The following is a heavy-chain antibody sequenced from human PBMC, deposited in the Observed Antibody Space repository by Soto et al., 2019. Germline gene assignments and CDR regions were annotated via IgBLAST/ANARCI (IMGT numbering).Heavy chain of an antibody. CDR2: ISAYNGNT. J-gene: IGHJ3*02. CDR1: GYTFTSYG. CDR3: ASLGVGYCSSTSCYDAFDI. D-gene: IGHD2-2*03. V-gene: IGHV1-18*01. Sequence: QVQLVQSGAEVKKPGASVKVSCKASGYTFTSYGISWVRQAPGQGLEWMGWISAYNGNTNYAQKLQGRVTMTTDTSTSTAYMELRSLRSDDTAVYYCASLGVGYCSSTSCYDAFDIWGQGTMVTVSS.